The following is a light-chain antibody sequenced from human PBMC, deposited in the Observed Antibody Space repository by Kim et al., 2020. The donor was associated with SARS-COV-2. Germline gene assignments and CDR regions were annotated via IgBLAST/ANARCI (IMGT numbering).Light chain of an antibody. CDR3: LLFYSDTRPV. CDR1: TGDVTSGHW. Sequence: QAVVTQEPSLTVSPGGTVTLTCGSSTGDVTSGHWPYWFQQKPGQAPRTLIYDTSKKYSWAPARFSGSLLGGQAAPTLSGAQPEDEADYYCLLFYSDTRPVFGGGTRLTVL. CDR2: DTS. J-gene: IGLJ3*02. V-gene: IGLV7-46*01.